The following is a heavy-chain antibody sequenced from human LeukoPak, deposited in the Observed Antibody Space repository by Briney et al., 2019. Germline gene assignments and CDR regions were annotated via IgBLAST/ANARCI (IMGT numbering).Heavy chain of an antibody. CDR3: ANLNPVVGAP. CDR1: GFTFSSYA. V-gene: IGHV3-23*01. D-gene: IGHD1-26*01. Sequence: GGSLRLSCAASGFTFSSYAMIWVRRAPGKGLEWVSVISGSGGSTFYADSVKGRFTISRDNSKHTLYLQMNSLRAEDSAVYYCANLNPVVGAPWGQGTLVTVSS. CDR2: ISGSGGST. J-gene: IGHJ5*02.